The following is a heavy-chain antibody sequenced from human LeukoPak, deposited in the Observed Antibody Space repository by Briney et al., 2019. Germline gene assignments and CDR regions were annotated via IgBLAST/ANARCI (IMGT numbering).Heavy chain of an antibody. Sequence: TGGSLRLSCTVSGFTVSSNSWSWVRQAPGKSLEWVSFIYSGGNTHYSDSVKGRFTISRDNSKNTLYLQMTSLRVDDTSIYFCAKDKVRYYTSRWSGLVDTWGQGTLVTVSS. V-gene: IGHV3-53*05. CDR1: GFTVSSNS. CDR3: AKDKVRYYTSRWSGLVDT. D-gene: IGHD6-13*01. CDR2: IYSGGNT. J-gene: IGHJ5*02.